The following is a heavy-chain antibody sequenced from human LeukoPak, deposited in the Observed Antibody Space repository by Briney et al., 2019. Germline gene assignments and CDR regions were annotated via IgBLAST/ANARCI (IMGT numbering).Heavy chain of an antibody. D-gene: IGHD3-22*01. CDR2: IYPGDSDT. Sequence: PGESLKISCKGFGYSFTSYWIGWVRQMPGKGLEWMGIIYPGDSDTRYSPSFQGQVTISADKSISTAYLQWSSLKASDTAMYYCARCEDSSGIGLDYWGQGTLVTVSS. V-gene: IGHV5-51*01. CDR1: GYSFTSYW. CDR3: ARCEDSSGIGLDY. J-gene: IGHJ4*02.